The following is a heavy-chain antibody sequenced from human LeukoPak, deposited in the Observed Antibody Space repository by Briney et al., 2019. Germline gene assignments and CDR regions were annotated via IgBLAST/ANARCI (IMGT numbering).Heavy chain of an antibody. J-gene: IGHJ4*02. V-gene: IGHV3-74*03. Sequence: QPGGSLRLSCAASGFSFSTTWMHWVRQPPGQGLVWVARITSDGTSISYAESVKGRFTISRDNAKNTLYLQMNSLRVDDTAVYYCASPLQGGPTSNWGQGTLVTVSS. CDR1: GFSFSTTW. D-gene: IGHD2-15*01. CDR2: ITSDGTSI. CDR3: ASPLQGGPTSN.